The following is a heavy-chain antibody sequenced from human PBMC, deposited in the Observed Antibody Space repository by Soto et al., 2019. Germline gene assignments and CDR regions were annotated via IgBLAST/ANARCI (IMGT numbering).Heavy chain of an antibody. Sequence: VSGGTMSRSYWRRWGRHLPGKGLEWIGEIYHSGSTNYNPSLKSRVTISVDTSKNQFSLKLSSVTAADTAVYYCARAMSVRIELSGTNWVDPWGQGPMVNV. D-gene: IGHD3-16*02. V-gene: IGHV4-4*02. CDR1: GGTMSRSYW. CDR2: IYHSGST. J-gene: IGHJ5*02. CDR3: ARAMSVRIELSGTNWVDP.